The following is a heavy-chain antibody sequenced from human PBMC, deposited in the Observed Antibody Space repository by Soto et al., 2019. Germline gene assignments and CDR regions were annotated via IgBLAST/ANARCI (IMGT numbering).Heavy chain of an antibody. J-gene: IGHJ4*02. CDR2: IIPNFGKT. D-gene: IGHD3-22*01. V-gene: IGHV1-69*13. CDR1: GYTFTSYA. Sequence: SVKVSCKASGYTFTSYAISWVRQAPGQGLEWMGWIIPNFGKTDYAQKFQGRVTITADESTSTAYMELSSLRSEDTAVYYCARWSTDYYESSGYYYVRTCYFDYWGQGTLVTVSS. CDR3: ARWSTDYYESSGYYYVRTCYFDY.